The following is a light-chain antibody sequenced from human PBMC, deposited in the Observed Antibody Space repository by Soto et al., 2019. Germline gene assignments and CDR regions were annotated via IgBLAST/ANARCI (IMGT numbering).Light chain of an antibody. CDR1: SIDVGGYKF. J-gene: IGLJ1*01. Sequence: LTQPASVSGTPEQSMPISCTGTSIDVGGYKFVSWYQQHPGKAPKLMISEVSNRPSGVSNRFSGSKSGNTAFLSISGLQTEDEAYYYCSSYTSTTALVFGSGTKVTVL. CDR3: SSYTSTTALV. V-gene: IGLV2-14*01. CDR2: EVS.